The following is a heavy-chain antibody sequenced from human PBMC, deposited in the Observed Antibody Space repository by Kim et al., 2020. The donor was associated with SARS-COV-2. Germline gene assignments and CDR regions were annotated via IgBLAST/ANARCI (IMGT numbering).Heavy chain of an antibody. V-gene: IGHV3-30-3*01. D-gene: IGHD3-10*01. CDR3: ARDAGNWFDP. Sequence: GGSLRLSCAASGFTFSSYAMHWVRQAPGKGLEWVAVISYDGSNKYYADSVKGRFTISRDNSKNTLYLQMNSLRAEDTAVYYCARDAGNWFDPWGKGTLVT. CDR2: ISYDGSNK. CDR1: GFTFSSYA. J-gene: IGHJ5*02.